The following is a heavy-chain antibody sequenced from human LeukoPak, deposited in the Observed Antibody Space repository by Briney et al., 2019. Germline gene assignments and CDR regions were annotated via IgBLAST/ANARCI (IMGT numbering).Heavy chain of an antibody. V-gene: IGHV3-66*01. Sequence: GGSLRLSCAASGFTVSSNYMSWVRQAPGKGLEWVSVIYSGGSTYYADSVKGRFTISRDNSKNTLYLQMNSLRAEDTAVYYCARGKGWFGEFSYYFDYWGQGTLVTVSS. CDR3: ARGKGWFGEFSYYFDY. D-gene: IGHD3-10*01. J-gene: IGHJ4*02. CDR1: GFTVSSNY. CDR2: IYSGGST.